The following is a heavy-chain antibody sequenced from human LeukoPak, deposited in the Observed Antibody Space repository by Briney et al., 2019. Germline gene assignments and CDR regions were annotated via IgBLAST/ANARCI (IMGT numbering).Heavy chain of an antibody. CDR3: ARGQRDRAYCSGGSCSRFDP. V-gene: IGHV4-59*01. CDR2: IYYSGST. Sequence: SETLSLTCTVSGGSISNYYWSWIRQPPGKGLEWIGYIYYSGSTNYNPSLKSRVTISVDTSKNQFSLKLSSVTAADTAVYYCARGQRDRAYCSGGSCSRFDPWGQGTLVTVSS. CDR1: GGSISNYY. D-gene: IGHD2-15*01. J-gene: IGHJ5*02.